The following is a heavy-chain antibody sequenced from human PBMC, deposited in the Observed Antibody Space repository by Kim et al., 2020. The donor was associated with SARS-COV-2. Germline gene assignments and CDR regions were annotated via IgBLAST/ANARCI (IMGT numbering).Heavy chain of an antibody. D-gene: IGHD3-16*01. Sequence: GGSLRLSCAASGFTVSSNYMSWVRQTPGKGLEWVSVIYSGGSTYYADSVKGRFTISRDNSKNTLYLQMNSLRAEDTAVYYCARDGGSSRDYYYMDVWGKGPTVTVSS. CDR1: GFTVSSNY. CDR3: ARDGGSSRDYYYMDV. J-gene: IGHJ6*03. V-gene: IGHV3-66*01. CDR2: IYSGGST.